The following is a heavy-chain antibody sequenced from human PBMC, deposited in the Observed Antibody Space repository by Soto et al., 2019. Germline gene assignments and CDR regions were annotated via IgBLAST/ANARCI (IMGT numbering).Heavy chain of an antibody. CDR3: AHYGDYGDFDY. V-gene: IGHV2-5*02. D-gene: IGHD4-17*01. J-gene: IGHJ4*02. CDR2: IYWDDDK. CDR1: GFSLSTSGVG. Sequence: QITLKESGPTLVKPTQTLTLTCTFSGFSLSTSGVGVGWIRQPPGKALEWLALIYWDDDKRYSPSLRSRLTITKDTPKNQVVLTMTNMDPVDTATYYCAHYGDYGDFDYWGQGTLVTVSS.